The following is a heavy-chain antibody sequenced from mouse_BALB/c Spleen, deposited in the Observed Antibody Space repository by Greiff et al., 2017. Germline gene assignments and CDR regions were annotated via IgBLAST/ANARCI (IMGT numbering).Heavy chain of an antibody. Sequence: QVHVMQSGPGLVAPSQSLSITCTVSGFSLTSYGVHWVRQPPGKGLEWLGVIWAGGSTNYNSALMSRLSISKDNSKSQVFLKMNSLQTDDTAMYYWARVPIYCGSSYGGYYFDYWGQGTTLTVSS. V-gene: IGHV2-9*02. CDR3: ARVPIYCGSSYGGYYFDY. D-gene: IGHD1-1*01. CDR1: GFSLTSYG. J-gene: IGHJ2*01. CDR2: IWAGGST.